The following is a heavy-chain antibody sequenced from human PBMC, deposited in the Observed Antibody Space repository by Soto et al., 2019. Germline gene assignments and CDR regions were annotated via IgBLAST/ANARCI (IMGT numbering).Heavy chain of an antibody. V-gene: IGHV4-4*02. CDR3: ARVPYYYDSSGADAFDI. D-gene: IGHD3-22*01. CDR2: IYHSGST. CDR1: GGSISSSNW. Sequence: QVQLQESGPGLVKPSGTLSLTCAVSGGSISSSNWWRWVRQPPGKGLERIGEIYHSGSTNYNPTLKSRVTTSVDKSKHQFSLKLSSVTAADTAVYYCARVPYYYDSSGADAFDIWGQGTMVTVSS. J-gene: IGHJ3*02.